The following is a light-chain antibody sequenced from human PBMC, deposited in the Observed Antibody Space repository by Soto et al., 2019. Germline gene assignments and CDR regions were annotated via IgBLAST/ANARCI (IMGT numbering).Light chain of an antibody. CDR2: AAS. CDR1: QGILSY. V-gene: IGKV1-8*01. Sequence: AIRMTQSPSSFSASTGDRVTITCRASQGILSYLAWYQQKPGKAPKLLIYAASTLQSGVPARFSGSGSGTDFTLTIRSLQSEDFATYYCQQYYSYPITFGQGTRLEIK. J-gene: IGKJ5*01. CDR3: QQYYSYPIT.